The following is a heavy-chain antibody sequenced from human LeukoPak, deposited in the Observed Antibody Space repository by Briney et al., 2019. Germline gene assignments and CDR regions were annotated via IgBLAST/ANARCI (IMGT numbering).Heavy chain of an antibody. D-gene: IGHD3-10*01. CDR2: ISAYNGNT. Sequence: ASVKVSCRASGYTFTSYGISWVRQAPGQGLEWMGWISAYNGNTNYAQKLQGRVTMTTDTSASTAYMELRSLRSDDTAVYYCARGVGGRNYYGTYPDYWGQGTLVTVSS. CDR3: ARGVGGRNYYGTYPDY. V-gene: IGHV1-18*01. CDR1: GYTFTSYG. J-gene: IGHJ4*02.